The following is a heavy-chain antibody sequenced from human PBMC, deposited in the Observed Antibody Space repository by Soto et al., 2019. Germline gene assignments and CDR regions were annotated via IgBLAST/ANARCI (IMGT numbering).Heavy chain of an antibody. CDR3: ARGRHYDSSGYYSRFAS. V-gene: IGHV1-18*01. CDR2: ISAYNGNT. CDR1: GYSFVTSG. J-gene: IGHJ4*02. D-gene: IGHD3-22*01. Sequence: QVQLVQSGDEVKKPGASVKVSCKTSGYSFVTSGITWVRQAPGQGLEWMGWISAYNGNTNYAQMLQGRVTMTTDTSTSTAYMGLRRLRSDGTAVHYGARGRHYDSSGYYSRFASWGQGTLVTASS.